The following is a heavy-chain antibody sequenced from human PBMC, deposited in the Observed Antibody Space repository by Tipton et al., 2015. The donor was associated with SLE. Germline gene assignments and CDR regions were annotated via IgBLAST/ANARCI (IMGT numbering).Heavy chain of an antibody. CDR2: IYSGGSST. CDR3: AKTEMVRGVTTDAFDI. Sequence: GSLRLSCAASGFTFSSYAMSWVRQAPGKGLEWVSVIYSGGSSTYYADSVKGRSTISRENSKNTLYLQMNSQRAEDTAVYSCAKTEMVRGVTTDAFDIWGQGTMVTVSS. V-gene: IGHV3-23*03. D-gene: IGHD3-10*01. CDR1: GFTFSSYA. J-gene: IGHJ3*02.